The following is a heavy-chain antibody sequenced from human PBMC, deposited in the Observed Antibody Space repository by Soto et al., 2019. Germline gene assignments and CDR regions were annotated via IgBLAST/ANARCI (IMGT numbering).Heavy chain of an antibody. V-gene: IGHV3-23*01. D-gene: IGHD5-18*01. CDR3: AKVMVKNWFDP. Sequence: GGSLRLSCAASGFTFSTYALSWVRQAPGKGLEWVSAISANGQGIYYADSVRGRFTISRDNSKNTIFLHMDSLRAEDTAVYYCAKVMVKNWFDPWGQGTLVTVSS. CDR2: ISANGQGI. J-gene: IGHJ5*02. CDR1: GFTFSTYA.